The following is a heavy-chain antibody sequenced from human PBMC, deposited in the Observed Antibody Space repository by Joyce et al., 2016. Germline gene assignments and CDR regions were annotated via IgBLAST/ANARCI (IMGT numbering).Heavy chain of an antibody. Sequence: QVQLVESGGGVVQPGMSLRLSCAASGFTFSIYCMHWVRQAPGKGMEWVAVISYDGNNKHYRDSVKGRFTISRDNSKNTLYLQMNDLRAEDTAVYYCAKFFMSATPSPNDAFDIWGQGTMVTVSS. J-gene: IGHJ3*02. CDR3: AKFFMSATPSPNDAFDI. CDR1: GFTFSIYC. D-gene: IGHD2-2*01. CDR2: ISYDGNNK. V-gene: IGHV3-30*18.